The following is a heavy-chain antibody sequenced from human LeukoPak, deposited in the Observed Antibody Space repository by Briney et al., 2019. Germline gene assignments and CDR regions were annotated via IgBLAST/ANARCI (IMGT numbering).Heavy chain of an antibody. CDR3: ARGELTYYDILTGYYMAPHLDY. V-gene: IGHV3-21*01. J-gene: IGHJ4*02. CDR1: GFTFSSYS. D-gene: IGHD3-9*01. CDR2: ISSSSSYI. Sequence: GGSLRLSCAASGFTFSSYSMNWGRQAPGKGVEWVSSISSSSSYIYYADSVKGGFTISRDKAKKSLYLQMNSLRAEDTAVYYCARGELTYYDILTGYYMAPHLDYWGQGTLVTVSS.